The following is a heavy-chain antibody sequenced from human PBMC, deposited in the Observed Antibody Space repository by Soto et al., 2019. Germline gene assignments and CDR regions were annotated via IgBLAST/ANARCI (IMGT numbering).Heavy chain of an antibody. CDR3: TSLPNPYYYGSGTTYYYGMDV. D-gene: IGHD3-10*01. CDR1: GFTFSSYA. J-gene: IGHJ6*02. CDR2: IRSKANSYAT. V-gene: IGHV3-73*01. Sequence: GGSLRLSCAASGFTFSSYAMSWVRQAPGKGLEWVGRIRSKANSYATAYAASVKGRFTISRDDSKNTVYLQMNSLKTEDTAVYYCTSLPNPYYYGSGTTYYYGMDVWGQGTTVTVSS.